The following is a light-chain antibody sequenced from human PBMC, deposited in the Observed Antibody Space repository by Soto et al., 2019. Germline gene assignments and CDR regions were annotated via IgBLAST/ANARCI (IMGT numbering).Light chain of an antibody. Sequence: DIQMTQSPSSRSASLGDRVTITFLASQSISTYLNWYQQKAGLAPKLLIYAASSLQSGVPSRFSGSGSGTDFTLTISSLQPEDFATYYCQQTYSTPPTFGQGTKVDIK. V-gene: IGKV1-39*01. J-gene: IGKJ1*01. CDR1: QSISTY. CDR2: AAS. CDR3: QQTYSTPPT.